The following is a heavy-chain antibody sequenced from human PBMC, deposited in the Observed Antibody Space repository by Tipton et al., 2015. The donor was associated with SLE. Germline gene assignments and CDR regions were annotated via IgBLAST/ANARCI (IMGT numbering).Heavy chain of an antibody. CDR2: IYHSGTT. CDR3: ARASGGYSSGYYYFDY. D-gene: IGHD6-19*01. V-gene: IGHV4-39*07. CDR1: GGSVSSGSYY. Sequence: TLSLTCTVSGGSVSSGSYYWGWVRQSPGEGLEWIGNIYHSGTTYYSPSLRSPVTISVDTSRNEISLTLFSVTATDTALYYCARASGGYSSGYYYFDYWGRGTLVTVSS. J-gene: IGHJ4*02.